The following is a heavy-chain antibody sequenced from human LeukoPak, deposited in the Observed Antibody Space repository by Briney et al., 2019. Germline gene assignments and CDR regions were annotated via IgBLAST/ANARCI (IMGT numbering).Heavy chain of an antibody. D-gene: IGHD6-19*01. CDR1: GFTFSSYG. J-gene: IGHJ4*02. Sequence: GGSLRLSCAASGFTFSSYGVHWVRQVPGKGLEWVAVIASDGGMKYYADSMKGRFTISRDNSKNTLYLQVDSLRAEDTAVYYCAKEISVAGMFDYWGQGTLVTVSS. CDR3: AKEISVAGMFDY. V-gene: IGHV3-30*18. CDR2: IASDGGMK.